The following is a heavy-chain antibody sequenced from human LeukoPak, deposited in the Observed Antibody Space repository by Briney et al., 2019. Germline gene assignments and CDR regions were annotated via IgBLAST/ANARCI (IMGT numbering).Heavy chain of an antibody. V-gene: IGHV3-21*01. CDR1: GFTFSSYA. Sequence: PGGSLRLSCAASGFTFSSYAMSWVRQAPGKGLEWVSSISSSSSYIYYADSVKGRFTISRDNAKNSLYLQMNSLRAEDTAVYYCARMVRGVIIGWFDPWGQGTLVTVSS. J-gene: IGHJ5*02. CDR3: ARMVRGVIIGWFDP. D-gene: IGHD3-10*01. CDR2: ISSSSSYI.